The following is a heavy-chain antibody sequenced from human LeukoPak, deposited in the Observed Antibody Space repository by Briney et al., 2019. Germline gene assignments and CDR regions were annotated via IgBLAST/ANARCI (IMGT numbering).Heavy chain of an antibody. J-gene: IGHJ6*03. V-gene: IGHV4-61*02. CDR3: ATDGGDYVDAYYMDV. Sequence: SQTLSLTCTVSGCTNSSGSYHWSWTRQPTGKGLEGIRLIYSRVSTYPNLSLKRRVTISVDTSKNHFSLRLSSVTAADTAVYYCATDGGDYVDAYYMDVWGKGTTVTVSS. CDR1: GCTNSSGSYH. CDR2: IYSRVST. D-gene: IGHD4-17*01.